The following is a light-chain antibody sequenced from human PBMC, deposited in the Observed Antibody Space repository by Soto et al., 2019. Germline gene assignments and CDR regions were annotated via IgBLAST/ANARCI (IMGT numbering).Light chain of an antibody. J-gene: IGKJ1*01. Sequence: EIVLTQSPGTLSFSPGERATLSCRASQSVTSDYLAWYQQKPGQAPRLLIHGASSRATGIPDRFSGSGSGTDFTLTISRLEPEDFAVYYCQQYGRPFGQGTQVEIK. CDR1: QSVTSDY. CDR3: QQYGRP. CDR2: GAS. V-gene: IGKV3-20*01.